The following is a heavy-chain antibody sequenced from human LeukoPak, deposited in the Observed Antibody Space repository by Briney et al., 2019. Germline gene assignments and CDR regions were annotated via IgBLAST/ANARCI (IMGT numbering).Heavy chain of an antibody. Sequence: PGGSLRLSCAASGFSFSSYAVSWVRQAPGKGLEWVSVISDNGGATFYADSVKGRFTISRDNSQNTLYLQMNSLRAEDTAVYYCARDVRRVFDPWGQGTLVTVSS. D-gene: IGHD3-10*02. V-gene: IGHV3-23*01. J-gene: IGHJ5*02. CDR1: GFSFSSYA. CDR2: ISDNGGAT. CDR3: ARDVRRVFDP.